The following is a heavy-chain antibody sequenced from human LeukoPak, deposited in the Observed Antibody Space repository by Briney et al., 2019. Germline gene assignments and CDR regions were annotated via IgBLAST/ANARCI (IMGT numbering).Heavy chain of an antibody. CDR1: GYTFTNYW. V-gene: IGHV5-51*01. D-gene: IGHD4/OR15-4a*01. CDR3: ARRSVLTQLDAFDV. Sequence: GESLKISFKGSGYTFTNYWIGWVRPMPGKGLEWMGIIYPGDSDTRYSPSFQGQVTFSADKSISTAYLHWSSLKASDTAMYFCARRSVLTQLDAFDVWGQGTTVTVSS. CDR2: IYPGDSDT. J-gene: IGHJ3*01.